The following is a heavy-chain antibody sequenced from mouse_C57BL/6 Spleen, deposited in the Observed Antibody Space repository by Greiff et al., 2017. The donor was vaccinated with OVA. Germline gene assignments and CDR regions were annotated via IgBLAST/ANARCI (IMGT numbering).Heavy chain of an antibody. V-gene: IGHV6-3*01. D-gene: IGHD2-4*01. CDR1: GFTFSNYW. CDR2: IRLKSDNYAT. CDR3: TGLFDYDKGFAY. J-gene: IGHJ3*01. Sequence: DVKLQESGGGLVQPGGSMKLSCVASGFTFSNYWMNWVRQSPEKGLEWVAQIRLKSDNYATHYAESVKGRFTISRDDSKSSVYLQMNNLRAEDTGIYYCTGLFDYDKGFAYWGQGTLVTVSA.